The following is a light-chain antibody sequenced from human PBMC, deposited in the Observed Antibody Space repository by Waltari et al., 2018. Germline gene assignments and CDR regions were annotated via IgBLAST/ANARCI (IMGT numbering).Light chain of an antibody. CDR3: QQYNFYSLT. J-gene: IGKJ1*01. CDR2: KAF. Sequence: DIQMTQSPSTLSASVGDRVTITCRVSQSIRSDLAWYQQKPGRAPKLLIYKAFSLESGVPSRFSGSGSGTEFTLTISSLQPDEFATYYCQQYNFYSLTFGQGTKVDI. CDR1: QSIRSD. V-gene: IGKV1-5*03.